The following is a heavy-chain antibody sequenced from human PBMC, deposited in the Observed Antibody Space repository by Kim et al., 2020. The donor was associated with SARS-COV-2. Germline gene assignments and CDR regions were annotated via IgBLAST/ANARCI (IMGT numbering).Heavy chain of an antibody. CDR2: IKSKTDGGTT. CDR1: GFTFSNAW. V-gene: IGHV3-15*01. Sequence: GGSLRLSCAASGFTFSNAWMSWVRQAPGKGLEWVGRIKSKTDGGTTDYAAPVKGRFTISRDDSKNTLYLQMNSLKTEDTAVYYCTTSPPGQPLLLWFGASYYYGMDVWGQGTTVTVSS. D-gene: IGHD3-10*01. CDR3: TTSPPGQPLLLWFGASYYYGMDV. J-gene: IGHJ6*02.